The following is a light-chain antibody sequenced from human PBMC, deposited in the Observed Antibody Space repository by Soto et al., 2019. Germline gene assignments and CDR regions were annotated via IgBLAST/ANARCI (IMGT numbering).Light chain of an antibody. CDR1: QSVSSD. Sequence: EIVLTQSPATLSVSPGERATLSCRASQSVSSDLAWYQQKPGQAPRLLMFGASTRATGIPDRFSGSGSGTEFTLTISGLQSEDSALYHCQQYYKWLQITFGQGTRLEIK. CDR2: GAS. J-gene: IGKJ5*01. V-gene: IGKV3-15*01. CDR3: QQYYKWLQIT.